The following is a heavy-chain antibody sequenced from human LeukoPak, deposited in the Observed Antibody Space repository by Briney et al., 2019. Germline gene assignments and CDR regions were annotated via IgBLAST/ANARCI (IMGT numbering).Heavy chain of an antibody. CDR2: INHSGST. CDR1: GGSFSGYY. CDR3: ARGNTYYDFWSSVNWFDP. D-gene: IGHD3-3*01. V-gene: IGHV4-34*01. J-gene: IGHJ5*02. Sequence: PSETLSLTCAVYGGSFSGYYWSWIRQPPGKGLEWIGEINHSGSTNYNPSLRSRVTISVDTSKNQFSLKLSSVTAADTAVYYCARGNTYYDFWSSVNWFDPWGQGTLVTVSS.